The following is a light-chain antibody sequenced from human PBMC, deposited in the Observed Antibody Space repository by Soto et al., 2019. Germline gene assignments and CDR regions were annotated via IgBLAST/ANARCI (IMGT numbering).Light chain of an antibody. CDR3: HQYDSWT. Sequence: EIGMTQSPGTLSVSRGERATVSCRASQSVRSNLAWYQQKPGQAPRLLIYGASSRATGIPDRFSGSGSGTDFTLTISRLEPEDFAVYYCHQYDSWTFGQGTKVDIK. V-gene: IGKV3-20*01. CDR1: QSVRSN. J-gene: IGKJ1*01. CDR2: GAS.